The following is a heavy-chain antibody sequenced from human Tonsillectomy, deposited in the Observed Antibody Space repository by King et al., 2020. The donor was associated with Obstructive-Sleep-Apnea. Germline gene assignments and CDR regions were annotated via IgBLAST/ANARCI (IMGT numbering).Heavy chain of an antibody. CDR1: GFTFSTYG. J-gene: IGHJ4*02. CDR3: ARDPRVGEPLSGFDY. V-gene: IGHV3-30*03. CDR2: ISFDGTYK. Sequence: VQLVESGGGVVQPGRSLRLSCAASGFTFSTYGMHWVRQAPGKGLEWVAVISFDGTYKYYADSVQGRVTISRDNSNNTLFLQASSRRAEDTAVYYCARDPRVGEPLSGFDYWGQGTLVTVSS. D-gene: IGHD1-14*01.